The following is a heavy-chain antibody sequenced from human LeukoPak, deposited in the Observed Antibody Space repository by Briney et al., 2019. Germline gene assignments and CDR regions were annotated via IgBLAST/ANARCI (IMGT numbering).Heavy chain of an antibody. V-gene: IGHV3-23*01. CDR2: ISGSGGST. CDR3: AKESTPYYYDSSGALDY. D-gene: IGHD3-22*01. Sequence: GGSLRLSCAYSGFTFSSYAMSWVRRAPGKGLEWVSAISGSGGSTYYADSVKGRFTISRDNSKNTLYLQMNSLRAEDTAVYYCAKESTPYYYDSSGALDYWGQGTLVTVSS. CDR1: GFTFSSYA. J-gene: IGHJ4*02.